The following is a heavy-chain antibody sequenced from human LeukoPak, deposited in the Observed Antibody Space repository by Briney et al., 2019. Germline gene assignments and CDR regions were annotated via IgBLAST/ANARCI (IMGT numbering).Heavy chain of an antibody. CDR2: IYYSGST. Sequence: SETLSFTCTVSGGSISSYYWSWIRQPPGKGLEWIGYIYYSGSTNYNPSLKSRVTISVDTSKNQFSLKLSSVTAADTAVYYCARVRDGYNLDYWGQGTLVTVSS. V-gene: IGHV4-59*01. J-gene: IGHJ4*02. D-gene: IGHD5-24*01. CDR1: GGSISSYY. CDR3: ARVRDGYNLDY.